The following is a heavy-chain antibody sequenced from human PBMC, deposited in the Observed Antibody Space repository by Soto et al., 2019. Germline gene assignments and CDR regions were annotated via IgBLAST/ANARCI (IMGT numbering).Heavy chain of an antibody. CDR2: ISAHNGNT. CDR3: ASGRYGDY. Sequence: QVHLMQSGAEVKKPGASVKVTCKGSGYDFTTYGITWVRQAPGQGLEWMAWISAHNGNTDYAQKLQGRVTVTRDTSTSTAYMELRSLRSDDTAVYYCASGRYGDYWGQGVLVTVSS. V-gene: IGHV1-18*01. J-gene: IGHJ4*02. CDR1: GYDFTTYG. D-gene: IGHD1-26*01.